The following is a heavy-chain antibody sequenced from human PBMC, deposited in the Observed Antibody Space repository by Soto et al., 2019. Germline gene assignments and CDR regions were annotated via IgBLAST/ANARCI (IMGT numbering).Heavy chain of an antibody. CDR2: IDPGDSNT. Sequence: GESLKISCKTSGYIFNTFWISWVRQVPGKGLEWMGRIDPGDSNTNYSPSLQGHVTLSVDKSIGTAYLQWSSLKASDTGIYYCARQGGYYYYGMDVWGQGTAVTVSS. CDR1: GYIFNTFW. V-gene: IGHV5-10-1*01. CDR3: ARQGGYYYYGMDV. J-gene: IGHJ6*02. D-gene: IGHD2-15*01.